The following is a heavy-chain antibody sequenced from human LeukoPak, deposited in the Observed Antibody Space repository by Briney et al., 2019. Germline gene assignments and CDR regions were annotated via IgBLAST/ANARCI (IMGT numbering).Heavy chain of an antibody. J-gene: IGHJ6*03. CDR3: VKGYDYYMEV. CDR1: GFTFSSYG. CDR2: IRYDGSSK. V-gene: IGHV3-30*02. D-gene: IGHD3-16*01. Sequence: GGSLRLSCGASGFTFSSYGIHWGRQAPGKGLEWVAFIRYDGSSKHYADSVKGRFTISRDNSKNTLYLEMNSLRAEDTAIYYCVKGYDYYMEVWGKGTTVTVSS.